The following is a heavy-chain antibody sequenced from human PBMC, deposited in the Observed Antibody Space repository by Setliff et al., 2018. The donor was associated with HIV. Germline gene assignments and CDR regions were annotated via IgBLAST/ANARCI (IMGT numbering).Heavy chain of an antibody. CDR3: ASDQQWLAQGWGGPHY. Sequence: LRLSCAASGLIVNRKWIGWARRAPGKGLEWVSIIDGDDNTDFTDSVKGRFAISRDNSKNTLYLQMNSLRAEDTAVYYCASDQQWLAQGWGGPHYWGQGTLVTVSS. D-gene: IGHD6-19*01. V-gene: IGHV3-66*01. CDR1: GLIVNRKW. CDR2: IDGDDNT. J-gene: IGHJ4*02.